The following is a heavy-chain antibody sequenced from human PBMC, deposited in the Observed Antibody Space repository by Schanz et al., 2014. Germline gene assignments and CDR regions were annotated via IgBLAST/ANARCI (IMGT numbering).Heavy chain of an antibody. J-gene: IGHJ4*02. D-gene: IGHD2-2*01. CDR3: ARGTMPGTFDI. CDR2: IIPSLGLA. Sequence: VQLEQSGAEVKKPGSSVKVSCKASGGTFSSFGINWVRQAPGQGLEWMGRIIPSLGLAKYEQKFQGRVTITADKSTSTAYMELSSLRYEDTALYYCARGTMPGTFDIWGQGTLVIVSS. CDR1: GGTFSSFG. V-gene: IGHV1-69*02.